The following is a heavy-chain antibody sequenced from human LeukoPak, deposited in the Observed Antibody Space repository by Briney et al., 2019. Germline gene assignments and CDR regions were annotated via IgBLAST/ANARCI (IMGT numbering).Heavy chain of an antibody. J-gene: IGHJ6*03. CDR3: ARSGRLGAYYYYYYMDV. CDR1: GYTFTSYA. CDR2: INTNTGNP. V-gene: IGHV7-4-1*02. D-gene: IGHD3-10*01. Sequence: ASVKVSCKASGYTFTSYAMNWVRQAPGQGLEWMGWINTNTGNPTYAQGFTGRFVFSLDTSVSTAYLQISSLKAEDTAVYYCARSGRLGAYYYYYYMDVWGKGTTVTVPS.